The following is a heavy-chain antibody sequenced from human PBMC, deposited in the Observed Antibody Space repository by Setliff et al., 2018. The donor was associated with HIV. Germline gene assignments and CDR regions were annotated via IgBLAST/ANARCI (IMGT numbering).Heavy chain of an antibody. V-gene: IGHV3-23*01. CDR1: HFTFSTYA. D-gene: IGHD3-22*01. CDR2: ISGSGGST. J-gene: IGHJ4*02. Sequence: PGGSLRLSCAASHFTFSTYAMTWVRQAPGKGLEWVSTISGSGGSTYYADSVKGRFTISRDNSKNTLYLQMNSLRAEDTAVYYCARAQPSEPSSGWGQGTLVTVSS. CDR3: ARAQPSEPSSG.